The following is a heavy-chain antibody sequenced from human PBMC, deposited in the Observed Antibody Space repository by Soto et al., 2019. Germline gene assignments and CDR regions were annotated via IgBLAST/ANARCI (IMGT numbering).Heavy chain of an antibody. V-gene: IGHV1-46*03. Sequence: ASVKVSCKASGYTFTSYYMHWVRQAPGQGLEWMGIINPSGGSTSYAQKFQGRVTMTRDTSTSTVYMELSSLRPEDTAVYYCAREGRDILTGPPPYGMDVWGQGTTVTVS. CDR1: GYTFTSYY. CDR2: INPSGGST. J-gene: IGHJ6*02. CDR3: AREGRDILTGPPPYGMDV. D-gene: IGHD3-9*01.